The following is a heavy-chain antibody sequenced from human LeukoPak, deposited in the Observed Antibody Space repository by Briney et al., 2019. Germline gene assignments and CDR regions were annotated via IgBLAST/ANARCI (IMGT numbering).Heavy chain of an antibody. Sequence: PGRSLRLSCAASGFTFSSYGMHWVRQAPGKGLVWVSRINSDGSSTSYADSVKGRFTISRDNAKNTLYLQMNSLRAEDTAVYYCAISSSLPFTEFDPWGQGTLVTVSS. D-gene: IGHD6-13*01. CDR2: INSDGSST. J-gene: IGHJ5*02. V-gene: IGHV3-74*01. CDR1: GFTFSSYG. CDR3: AISSSLPFTEFDP.